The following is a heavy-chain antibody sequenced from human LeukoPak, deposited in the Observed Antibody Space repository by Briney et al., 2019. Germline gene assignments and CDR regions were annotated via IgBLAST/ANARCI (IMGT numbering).Heavy chain of an antibody. CDR1: GFTFNSYS. V-gene: IGHV3-66*01. Sequence: GGSLRLSCAASGFTFNSYSMNWVRQAPGKGLEWVSITYSGDTTYYADSVKGRFIISRDDSKNTLSLQMNDLRVEDTAVYYCARERPDSRNLDSWGRGALVTVSS. CDR2: TYSGDTT. J-gene: IGHJ4*02. CDR3: ARERPDSRNLDS. D-gene: IGHD1-14*01.